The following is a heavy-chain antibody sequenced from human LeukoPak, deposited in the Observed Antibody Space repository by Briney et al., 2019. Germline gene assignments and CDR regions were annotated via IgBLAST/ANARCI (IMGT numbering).Heavy chain of an antibody. D-gene: IGHD5-12*01. CDR3: AGSGYDIIFDY. V-gene: IGHV3-48*03. CDR2: IVSSGTSI. J-gene: IGHJ4*02. Sequence: GGSLRLSCAASGFTFSTYTLNWVRQAPGKGLEWVSYIVSSGTSIYYADSVKGRFTISRDNAKNSLYLQMNSLRAEDTAVYYCAGSGYDIIFDYWGQGTLVTVSS. CDR1: GFTFSTYT.